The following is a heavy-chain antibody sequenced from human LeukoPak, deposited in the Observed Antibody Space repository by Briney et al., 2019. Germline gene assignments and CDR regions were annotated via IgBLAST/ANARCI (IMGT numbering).Heavy chain of an antibody. J-gene: IGHJ4*02. Sequence: GGSLRLSCAASGFTFSSYAMSWVRQAPGKGLEWVSAISGSGTGTYYADSVKGRFTISRDNSKNTLYLQMNSLRAEDTAVYYCAKGGHSSGWYAYWGQGTLVTVSS. CDR1: GFTFSSYA. CDR2: ISGSGTGT. V-gene: IGHV3-23*01. CDR3: AKGGHSSGWYAY. D-gene: IGHD6-19*01.